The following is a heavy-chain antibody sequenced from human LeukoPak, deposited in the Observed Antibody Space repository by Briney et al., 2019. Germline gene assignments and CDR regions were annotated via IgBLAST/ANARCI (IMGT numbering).Heavy chain of an antibody. CDR3: ARGCGGDCYFGYDY. V-gene: IGHV4-31*03. D-gene: IGHD2-21*02. Sequence: PSETLSLTCTVSGGSISSGGYYWSWIRQHPGKGLEWIGYIYYSGSTYYNPSLKSRVTISVDTSKNQFSLKLSSVTAADTAVYYCARGCGGDCYFGYDYWGQGTLVTVSS. CDR1: GGSISSGGYY. J-gene: IGHJ4*02. CDR2: IYYSGST.